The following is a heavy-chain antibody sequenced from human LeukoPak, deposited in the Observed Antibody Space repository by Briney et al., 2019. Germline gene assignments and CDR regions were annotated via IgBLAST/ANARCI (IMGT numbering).Heavy chain of an antibody. CDR1: GGSFSGYY. J-gene: IGHJ5*02. CDR3: ARAPGGSCWYSRFDP. CDR2: VNHSEST. V-gene: IGHV4-34*01. Sequence: SETLSLTCAVYGGSFSGYYWSWSRHPQGQGLEWMGEVNHSESTNSNPTPKSRLTITVEPSKNKFYLKLNLATGAATATFYYARAPGGSCWYSRFDPWGQGTLVTVSS. D-gene: IGHD6-19*01.